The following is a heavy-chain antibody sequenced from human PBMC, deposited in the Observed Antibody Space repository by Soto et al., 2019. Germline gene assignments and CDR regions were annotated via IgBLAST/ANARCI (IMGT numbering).Heavy chain of an antibody. V-gene: IGHV3-23*01. CDR2: ISGSGGST. D-gene: IGHD2-8*01. CDR3: AKDRDYCTNGVCYLFHY. CDR1: GFTFSSYA. J-gene: IGHJ4*02. Sequence: GGSLRLSCAASGFTFSSYAMSWVRQAPGKGLEWVSAISGSGGSTYYADSVKGRFTISRDNSKNTLYLQMNSLRAEDTAVYYCAKDRDYCTNGVCYLFHYWGQGTLVTVSS.